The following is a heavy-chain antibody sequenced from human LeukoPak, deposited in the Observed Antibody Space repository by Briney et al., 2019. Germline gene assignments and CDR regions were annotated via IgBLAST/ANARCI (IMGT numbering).Heavy chain of an antibody. CDR1: GYTFTSYD. CDR3: ARGLTMVRGVILAY. D-gene: IGHD3-10*01. J-gene: IGHJ4*02. Sequence: ASVKVSCKAPGYTFTSYDINWVRQATGQGLEWMGWMNPNSGNTGYAQKFQGRVTMTRNTSISTAYMELSSLRSEDTAVYYCARGLTMVRGVILAYWGQGTLVTVSS. CDR2: MNPNSGNT. V-gene: IGHV1-8*01.